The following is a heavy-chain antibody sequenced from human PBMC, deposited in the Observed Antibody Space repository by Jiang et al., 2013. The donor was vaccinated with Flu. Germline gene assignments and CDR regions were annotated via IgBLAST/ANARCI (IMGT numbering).Heavy chain of an antibody. CDR3: AWEVNSSGWYWFDP. J-gene: IGHJ5*02. V-gene: IGHV1-8*01. CDR1: GYTFTSYD. Sequence: GAEVKKPGASVKVSCKASGYTFTSYDINWVRQATGQGLEWMGWMNPNSGNTGYAQKFQGRVTMTRNTSISTAYMELSSLRSEDTAVYYCAWEVNSSGWYWFDPWGQGTLVTVSS. CDR2: MNPNSGNT. D-gene: IGHD6-19*01.